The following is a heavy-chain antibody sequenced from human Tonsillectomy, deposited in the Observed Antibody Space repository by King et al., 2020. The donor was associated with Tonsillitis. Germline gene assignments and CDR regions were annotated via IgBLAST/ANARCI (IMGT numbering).Heavy chain of an antibody. D-gene: IGHD3-9*01. CDR2: IAYHGSDK. V-gene: IGHV3-30*04. Sequence: VQLVESGGGLVQPGRSLRLSCAASGFTFSTYDMHWVRQAPGKGLEWVAVIAYHGSDKYYADSVKGRFTISRDNSKNILHLQINSLRVEDTAMYYCVRGSYGTLSGYLYWGQGTLVTVSS. CDR1: GFTFSTYD. CDR3: VRGSYGTLSGYLY. J-gene: IGHJ4*02.